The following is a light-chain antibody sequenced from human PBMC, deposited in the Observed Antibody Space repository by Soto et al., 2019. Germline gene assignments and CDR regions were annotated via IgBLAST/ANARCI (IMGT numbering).Light chain of an antibody. CDR2: DAS. J-gene: IGKJ5*01. V-gene: IGKV1-5*01. CDR1: QSISSW. CDR3: QQYNSYSSIT. Sequence: DIQMTQSPSTLSASVGDRVTITCRASQSISSWLAWYQQKPGKAPKLLIYDASCLESGFPSRVSGSVSWTEFTLSISSLQTYDFATYYCQQYNSYSSITFGQGTRLEIK.